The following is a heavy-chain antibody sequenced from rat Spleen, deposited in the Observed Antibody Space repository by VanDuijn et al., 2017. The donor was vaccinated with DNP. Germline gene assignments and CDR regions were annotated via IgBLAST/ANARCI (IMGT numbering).Heavy chain of an antibody. V-gene: IGHV5-31*01. CDR3: AGRPPPTRGPFDY. CDR2: ISTSGSRT. D-gene: IGHD1-4*01. J-gene: IGHJ2*01. CDR1: GFIFSNYW. Sequence: EVQLVESGGGPVQPGRSLKLSCVASGFIFSNYWMTWIRQAPGKGLEWVASISTSGSRTYYPDSVKGRFTISRDNAKSSLYLQMNSLRSEDTATYYCAGRPPPTRGPFDYWGQGVMVTVSS.